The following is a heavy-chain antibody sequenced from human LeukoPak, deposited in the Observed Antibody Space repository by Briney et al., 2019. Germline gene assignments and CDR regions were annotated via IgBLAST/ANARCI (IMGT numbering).Heavy chain of an antibody. Sequence: GGSLRLSCAASGFTFNNYAMNWVRQAPGKGLEWVSSVSGNTAITYYADSVKGRFTISRDNSKNTVYLQMNSLNAEDTALYYCAKAGPYYFDYWGQGTLVTVSS. J-gene: IGHJ4*02. CDR2: VSGNTAIT. D-gene: IGHD6-19*01. V-gene: IGHV3-23*01. CDR1: GFTFNNYA. CDR3: AKAGPYYFDY.